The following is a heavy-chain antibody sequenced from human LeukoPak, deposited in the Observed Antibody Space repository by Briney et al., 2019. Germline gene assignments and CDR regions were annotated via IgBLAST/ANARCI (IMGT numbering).Heavy chain of an antibody. V-gene: IGHV1-2*02. CDR3: ARENCSGGSCYGVDY. CDR1: GYTFTGFY. D-gene: IGHD2-15*01. J-gene: IGHJ4*02. CDR2: INPNSGDT. Sequence: ASVKVSCKASGYTFTGFYMHWVRQAPGQGLEWMGWINPNSGDTNYAQKFQGRVTMTRDTSISTAYMELSRLRSDDTAVYYCARENCSGGSCYGVDYWGQGTLVTVSS.